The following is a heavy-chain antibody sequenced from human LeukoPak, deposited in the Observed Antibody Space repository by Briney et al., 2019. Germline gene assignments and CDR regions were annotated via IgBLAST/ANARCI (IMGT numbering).Heavy chain of an antibody. J-gene: IGHJ3*02. CDR3: AKDLAVGRGSNDAFDI. D-gene: IGHD6-19*01. CDR2: ISGSGGST. CDR1: GFTFSSYA. V-gene: IGHV3-23*01. Sequence: GGSLRLSCAASGFTFSSYAMSWVRQAPGKGLEWVSAISGSGGSTYYADSVKGRFTISRDNSKNTLYLQMNSLRAEDTAVYYCAKDLAVGRGSNDAFDIWGQGTMVTVSS.